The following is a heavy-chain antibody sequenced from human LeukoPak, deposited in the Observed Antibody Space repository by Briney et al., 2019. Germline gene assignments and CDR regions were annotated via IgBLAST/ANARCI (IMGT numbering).Heavy chain of an antibody. CDR3: ARDGLHTAHFDY. CDR2: VSDSSDV. J-gene: IGHJ4*02. CDR1: GFTFSTYT. Sequence: GGSLRLSCAASGFTFSTYTMNWVRQAPGKGLEWVSTVSDSSDVHYSDSVKGRFTISRDDARNSLYLQMNSLRDEDTAVYYCARDGLHTAHFDYWGQGTLVTVSS. D-gene: IGHD5-18*01. V-gene: IGHV3-48*02.